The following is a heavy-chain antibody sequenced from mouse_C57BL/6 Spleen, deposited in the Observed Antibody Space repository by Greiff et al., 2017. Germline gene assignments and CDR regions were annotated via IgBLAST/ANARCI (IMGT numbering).Heavy chain of an antibody. CDR1: GYTFTSYG. Sequence: VQLQQSGAELVRPGSSVKMSCKTSGYTFTSYGINWVKQRTGQGLEGIGYIYIGNGYTEYNEKFKGKATLTSDTSSSTAYMQLSSLTSEDSAIYFCARWYYGSSYGDYFDYWGQGTTLTVSS. CDR2: IYIGNGYT. CDR3: ARWYYGSSYGDYFDY. V-gene: IGHV1-58*01. J-gene: IGHJ2*01. D-gene: IGHD1-1*01.